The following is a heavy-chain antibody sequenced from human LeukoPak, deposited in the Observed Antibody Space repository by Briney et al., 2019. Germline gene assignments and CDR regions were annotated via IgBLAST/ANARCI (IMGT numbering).Heavy chain of an antibody. CDR3: ARGRSEYYYDSSGYYYLYY. V-gene: IGHV4-34*01. CDR1: GGSISSYY. J-gene: IGHJ4*02. D-gene: IGHD3-22*01. CDR2: INHSGST. Sequence: PSETLSLTCTVSGGSISSYYWSWIRQPPGKGLEWIGEINHSGSTNYNPSLKSRVTISVDTSKNQFSLKLSSVTAADTAVYYCARGRSEYYYDSSGYYYLYYWGQGTLVTVSS.